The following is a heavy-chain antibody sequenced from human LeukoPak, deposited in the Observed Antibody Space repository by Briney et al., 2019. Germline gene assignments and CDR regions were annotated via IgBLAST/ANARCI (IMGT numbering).Heavy chain of an antibody. CDR3: ARHSYSGSPY. V-gene: IGHV4-61*02. D-gene: IGHD1-26*01. CDR1: GDSISSGDYY. CDR2: ISSSGST. Sequence: SETLSLTCTVSGDSISSGDYYWSWIRQPAGKGLEWIGRISSSGSTNYNPSLKSRVTISVDTSKNQFSLKLSSVTAADTAVYYCARHSYSGSPYWGQGTLVTVSS. J-gene: IGHJ4*02.